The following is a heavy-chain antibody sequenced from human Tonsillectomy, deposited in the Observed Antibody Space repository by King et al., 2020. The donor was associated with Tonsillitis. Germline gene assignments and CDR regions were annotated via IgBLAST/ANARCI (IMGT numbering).Heavy chain of an antibody. J-gene: IGHJ4*02. CDR2: ISGSGGTT. V-gene: IGHV3-23*04. Sequence: VQLVQSGGDLVQPGGSLRLSCAVSGFTFSSYAMSWVRRAPGKGLEWVSAISGSGGTTYYADSVKGRFTISRDNSKNTLFLQMKSLRAEDKAIYYCAKNVQWLGPYDYWGQGTLVTVSS. CDR3: AKNVQWLGPYDY. CDR1: GFTFSSYA. D-gene: IGHD6-19*01.